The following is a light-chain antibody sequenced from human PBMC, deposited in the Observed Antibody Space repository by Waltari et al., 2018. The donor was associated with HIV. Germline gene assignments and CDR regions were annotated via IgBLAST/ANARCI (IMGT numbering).Light chain of an antibody. V-gene: IGKV3-15*01. Sequence: EVVMTHSPAILSVSPGEGATLSCRASQSVRSNFAWYQQKPGQAPRLLIYAISTRATGIPARFSGGGSGTEFTLTISSLQSEDFAVYYCQQYNTWPLTFGGGTRVEIK. J-gene: IGKJ4*01. CDR1: QSVRSN. CDR2: AIS. CDR3: QQYNTWPLT.